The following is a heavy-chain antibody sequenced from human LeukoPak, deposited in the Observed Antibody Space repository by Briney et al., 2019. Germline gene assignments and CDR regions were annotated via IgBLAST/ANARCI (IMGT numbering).Heavy chain of an antibody. Sequence: SETLSLTCTVSGGSISSYFWSWIRQPPGKGLEWIGYIYYSGSTNYNPPLKSRVTISVDTSKNQFSLKLSSVTAADTAMYYCARHRSSGWYYYFDFWGQGTLVTVSS. J-gene: IGHJ4*02. CDR1: GGSISSYF. CDR2: IYYSGST. V-gene: IGHV4-59*08. CDR3: ARHRSSGWYYYFDF. D-gene: IGHD6-19*01.